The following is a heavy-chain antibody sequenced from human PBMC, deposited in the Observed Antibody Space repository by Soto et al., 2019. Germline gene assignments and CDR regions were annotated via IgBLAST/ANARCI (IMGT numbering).Heavy chain of an antibody. D-gene: IGHD6-6*01. V-gene: IGHV4-31*02. CDR1: GGSISSGGYY. CDR3: ARSLKNTIAARPPRMPSYGMDV. J-gene: IGHJ6*02. CDR2: LYYSGST. Sequence: QVQLQESGPGLVKPSQILSLTCTVSGGSISSGGYYWSWIRQHPGKGLEWIGYLYYSGSTYYNPSLKSRVTISVDTSKNQFSLKLSSVTAAATAVYYCARSLKNTIAARPPRMPSYGMDVWGQGTTVTVSS.